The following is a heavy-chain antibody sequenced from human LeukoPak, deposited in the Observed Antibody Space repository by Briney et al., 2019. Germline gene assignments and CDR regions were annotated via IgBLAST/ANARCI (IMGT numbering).Heavy chain of an antibody. V-gene: IGHV3-7*01. J-gene: IGHJ4*02. CDR1: RFTFSSSW. CDR2: IKEDGSET. Sequence: PGGSLRLSCATSRFTFSSSWMDWLRQAPGKGLEWVDNIKEDGSETHYVDFAKGRFTISRDNAKNSLCLQVDKLRVEDTAIYYCSRSLNVWVQVTLVTVSP. CDR3: SRSLNV. D-gene: IGHD2-8*01.